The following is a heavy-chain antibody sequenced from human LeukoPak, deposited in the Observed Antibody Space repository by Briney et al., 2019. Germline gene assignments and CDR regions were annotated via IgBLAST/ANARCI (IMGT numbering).Heavy chain of an antibody. CDR3: ASRKLGNDY. J-gene: IGHJ4*02. D-gene: IGHD7-27*01. V-gene: IGHV4-38-2*02. CDR2: IYHSGST. CDR1: GYSISSGYY. Sequence: PSETLSLTCTVSGYSISSGYYWGWIRQPPGKGLEWIGSIYHSGSTYYNPSLKSRVTISVDTSKNQFSLKLSSVTAADTAVYYCASRKLGNDYWGQGTLVTVSS.